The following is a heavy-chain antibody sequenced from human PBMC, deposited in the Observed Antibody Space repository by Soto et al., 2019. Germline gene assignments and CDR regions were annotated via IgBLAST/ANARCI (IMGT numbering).Heavy chain of an antibody. V-gene: IGHV1-2*04. CDR2: INPNSGGT. CDR3: ARGSDIVVVPAASEDWFDP. CDR1: GYTFTGYY. Sequence: GASVKVSCKASGYTFTGYYMHWVRQAPGQGLEWMGWINPNSGGTNYAQKFQGWVTMTRDTSISTAYMELSRLRSDDTAVYYCARGSDIVVVPAASEDWFDPWGQGTLVTVSS. D-gene: IGHD2-2*01. J-gene: IGHJ5*02.